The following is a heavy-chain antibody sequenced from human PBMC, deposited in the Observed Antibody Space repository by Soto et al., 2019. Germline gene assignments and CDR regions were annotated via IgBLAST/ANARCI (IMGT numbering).Heavy chain of an antibody. CDR1: GYTFTSYD. CDR3: ATGYCSGGSCYRGGYYYYYMDV. Sequence: ASVKVSCKASGYTFTSYDINWVRQATGQGLEWMGWMNPNSGDTGYAQKFQGRVTMTRNTSISTAYMELSSLRSEDTAVYYCATGYCSGGSCYRGGYYYYYMDVWGKGTTVTVSS. D-gene: IGHD2-15*01. V-gene: IGHV1-8*01. CDR2: MNPNSGDT. J-gene: IGHJ6*03.